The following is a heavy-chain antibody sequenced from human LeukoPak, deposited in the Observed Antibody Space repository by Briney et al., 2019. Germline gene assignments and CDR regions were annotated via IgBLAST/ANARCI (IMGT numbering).Heavy chain of an antibody. CDR1: GGSISSYY. CDR2: IYYSGST. V-gene: IGHV4-59*01. D-gene: IGHD2-15*01. CDR3: ARSVEGYCSGGSCYSYYYYMDV. Sequence: SETLSLTCTVSGGSISSYYWSWIRQPPGKGLGWIGYIYYSGSTNYNPSLKSRVTISVDTSKNQFSLKLSSVTAADTAVYYCARSVEGYCSGGSCYSYYYYMDVWGKGTTVTVSS. J-gene: IGHJ6*03.